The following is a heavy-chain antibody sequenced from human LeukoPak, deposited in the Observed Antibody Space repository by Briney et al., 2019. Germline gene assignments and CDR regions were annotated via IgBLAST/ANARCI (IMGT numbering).Heavy chain of an antibody. CDR2: IYYSGST. D-gene: IGHD1-26*01. Sequence: SETLSLTCTVSGGSISSHYWSWIRQPPGKGLEWIGYIYYSGSTNYNPSLKSRVTISVDTSKNQFSLKLSSVTAADTAVYYCARGGSTVGAHFGFDYWGQGTLVTVSS. V-gene: IGHV4-59*11. J-gene: IGHJ4*02. CDR1: GGSISSHY. CDR3: ARGGSTVGAHFGFDY.